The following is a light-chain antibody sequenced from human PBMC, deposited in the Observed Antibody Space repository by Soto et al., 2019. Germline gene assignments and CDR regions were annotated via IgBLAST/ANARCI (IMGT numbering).Light chain of an antibody. CDR2: DVS. CDR3: QQYGTLPWT. CDR1: QSVSKTY. Sequence: EIVLTQSPGTLSLSPGERATLSCRASQSVSKTYLAWYQQKPGQAPRLLMFDVSRRATGIPDRFSGSGSGTDFTLTISRLEPGDFAVYFCQQYGTLPWTFGQGTKVEIK. J-gene: IGKJ1*01. V-gene: IGKV3-20*01.